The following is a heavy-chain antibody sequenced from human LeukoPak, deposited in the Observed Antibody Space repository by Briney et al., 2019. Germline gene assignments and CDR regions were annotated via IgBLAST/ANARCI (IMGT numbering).Heavy chain of an antibody. CDR1: GFTFSSYW. CDR3: ARGQVAGTTAEYFQH. Sequence: GGSLRLPCAASGFTFSSYWMHWVRQAPGKGLVWLSRTNSDGSSTSYADSVKGRFTIPRYNAKNTLYLQMNSLRAEDTAVYYCARGQVAGTTAEYFQHWGQGTLVTVSS. J-gene: IGHJ1*01. D-gene: IGHD6-19*01. CDR2: TNSDGSST. V-gene: IGHV3-74*01.